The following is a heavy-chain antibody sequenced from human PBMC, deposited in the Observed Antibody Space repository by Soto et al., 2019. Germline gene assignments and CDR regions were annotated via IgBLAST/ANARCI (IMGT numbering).Heavy chain of an antibody. Sequence: GGSLRLSCAASGFTFSSYGMHWVRQAPGKGLEWVAVIWYDGSNKYYADSVKGRFTISRDNSKNTLYLQMNSLRAEDTAVYYCARTIGLGSCSGGSCYEPYYFDYWGQGTLVTVSS. V-gene: IGHV3-33*01. D-gene: IGHD2-15*01. CDR1: GFTFSSYG. J-gene: IGHJ4*02. CDR3: ARTIGLGSCSGGSCYEPYYFDY. CDR2: IWYDGSNK.